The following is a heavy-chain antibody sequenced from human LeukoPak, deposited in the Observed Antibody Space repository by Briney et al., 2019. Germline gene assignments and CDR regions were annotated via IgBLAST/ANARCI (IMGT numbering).Heavy chain of an antibody. CDR3: AKDRTVGASYWYFDL. J-gene: IGHJ2*01. Sequence: GRSLRLSCAASGFTFSSCGMHWVRQAPGKGLEWVAVIWYDGSNKYYADSVKGRFTISRDSSKNTLFLHMNTLRAEDTAIYYCAKDRTVGASYWYFDLWGRGTLVTVSS. V-gene: IGHV3-33*06. D-gene: IGHD1-26*01. CDR1: GFTFSSCG. CDR2: IWYDGSNK.